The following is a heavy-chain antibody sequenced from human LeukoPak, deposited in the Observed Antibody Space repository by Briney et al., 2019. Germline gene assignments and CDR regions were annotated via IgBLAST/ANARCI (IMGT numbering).Heavy chain of an antibody. CDR1: GGSFSGYY. Sequence: SETLSLTCAVYGGSFSGYYWSWIRQHPGKGLEWIGYIYYSGSTYYNPSLKSRVTISVDTSKSQFSLKLSSVTAADTAVYYCARMVVTAINWFDPWGQGTLVTVSS. J-gene: IGHJ5*02. CDR2: IYYSGST. CDR3: ARMVVTAINWFDP. V-gene: IGHV4-31*11. D-gene: IGHD2-21*02.